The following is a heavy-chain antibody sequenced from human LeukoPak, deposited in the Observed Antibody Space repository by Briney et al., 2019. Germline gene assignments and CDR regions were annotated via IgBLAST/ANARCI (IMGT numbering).Heavy chain of an antibody. CDR3: ARSGRGAYYYFDL. D-gene: IGHD5-12*01. CDR2: ISGYNGNT. J-gene: IGHJ4*02. V-gene: IGHV1-18*01. CDR1: TYTFTRYG. Sequence: ASVKVSCKASTYTFTRYGISWVRQAPGQGLEWMGWISGYNGNTNYAQKFLGRVSMTADTSTSTAYMELRSLTSDDTAMYYCARSGRGAYYYFDLWGQGTLVTVSS.